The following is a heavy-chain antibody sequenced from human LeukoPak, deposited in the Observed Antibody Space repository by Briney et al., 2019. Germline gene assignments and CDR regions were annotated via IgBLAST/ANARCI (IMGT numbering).Heavy chain of an antibody. CDR1: GGSISSGGYY. V-gene: IGHV4-31*03. CDR2: IYYSGST. D-gene: IGHD3-22*01. Sequence: PSQTLSLTCTVYGGSISSGGYYWSWIRQHPGKGLEWIGYIYYSGSTYYNPSLKSRVTISVDTSKNQFSLKLSSVTAADTAVYYCARGDYYDSSAPRDYYYYYGMDVWGKGTTVTVSS. J-gene: IGHJ6*04. CDR3: ARGDYYDSSAPRDYYYYYGMDV.